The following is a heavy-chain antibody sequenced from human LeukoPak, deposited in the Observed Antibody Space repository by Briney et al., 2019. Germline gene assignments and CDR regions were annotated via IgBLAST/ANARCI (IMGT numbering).Heavy chain of an antibody. D-gene: IGHD2-21*02. Sequence: ASVKVSCKASGYTFTGYYMHWVRQAPGQGLEWMGWINPNSGGTNYAQKFQGRVTMTRDTSISTAYMELSRLRSDDTAVYYCGRGSHIVVVTATAIDYWGQGTLVTVSS. V-gene: IGHV1-2*02. J-gene: IGHJ4*02. CDR2: INPNSGGT. CDR3: GRGSHIVVVTATAIDY. CDR1: GYTFTGYY.